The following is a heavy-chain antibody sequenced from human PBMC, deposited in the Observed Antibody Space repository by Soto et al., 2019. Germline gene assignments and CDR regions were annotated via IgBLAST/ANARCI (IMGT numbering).Heavy chain of an antibody. J-gene: IGHJ4*02. Sequence: GGSLRLSCAASAFTFSSYAISWVRHAPGKGMEGVSAISGSGGSTYYADSVKGRFTISRDNSKNTLYLQMNSLRAEDTDVYYCAKDQGYSSSAYFDYWGQGTLVTVSS. CDR1: AFTFSSYA. V-gene: IGHV3-23*01. CDR3: AKDQGYSSSAYFDY. D-gene: IGHD6-6*01. CDR2: ISGSGGST.